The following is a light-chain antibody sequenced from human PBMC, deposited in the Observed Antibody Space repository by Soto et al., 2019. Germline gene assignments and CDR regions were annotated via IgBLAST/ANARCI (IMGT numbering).Light chain of an antibody. CDR1: RGISSF. J-gene: IGKJ3*01. Sequence: DIQLTQSPSFLSASVGDRVTITCRASRGISSFLAWYQQKPGKAPKLLIYAASTLESGVSSRFSGSGSGTEFTLTITSLQPEDFATYYCQQYNSFLFTFGPGTKVDIK. V-gene: IGKV1-9*01. CDR3: QQYNSFLFT. CDR2: AAS.